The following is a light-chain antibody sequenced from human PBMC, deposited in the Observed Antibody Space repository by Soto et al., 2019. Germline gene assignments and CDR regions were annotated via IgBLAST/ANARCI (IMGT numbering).Light chain of an antibody. J-gene: IGLJ2*01. Sequence: QSVLTQPPSVSGAPGQRVTISCTGSSSNIGAGYDVHWYQQLPGTAPKLLIYGNSKRPSGVPDRFSGSKSGTSASLAITGLQAEDEADYCCQSYDSSPSGLVFGGGTQLTVL. CDR2: GNS. CDR1: SSNIGAGYD. CDR3: QSYDSSPSGLV. V-gene: IGLV1-40*01.